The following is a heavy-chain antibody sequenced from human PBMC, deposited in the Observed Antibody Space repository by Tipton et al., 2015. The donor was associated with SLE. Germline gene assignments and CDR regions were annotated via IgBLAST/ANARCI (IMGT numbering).Heavy chain of an antibody. CDR2: INHSGST. J-gene: IGHJ1*01. CDR3: ARGPDTIQGTFQH. CDR1: GGSFSGYY. Sequence: TLSLTCAVYGGSFSGYYWSWIRQPPGKGLEWIGEINHSGSTNYNPSLKSRVTISVDTSKNQFSLKLSPVTAADTAVYYCARGPDTIQGTFQHWGQGTLVTVSS. V-gene: IGHV4-34*01. D-gene: IGHD3-3*01.